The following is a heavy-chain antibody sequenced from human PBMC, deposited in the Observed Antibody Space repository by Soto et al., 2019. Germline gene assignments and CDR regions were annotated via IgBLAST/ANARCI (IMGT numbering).Heavy chain of an antibody. CDR1: GGSISSSNW. J-gene: IGHJ4*02. Sequence: SETLSLTCAVSGGSISSSNWWSWVRQPPGKGLEWIGSIYHSGNTFCNPSLKSRVTISVDMSRNQFSLKLSSVTAADTAVYYCARVAYFDTTGYYYYFDCWGQGALVTVSS. CDR3: ARVAYFDTTGYYYYFDC. D-gene: IGHD3-22*01. CDR2: IYHSGNT. V-gene: IGHV4-4*02.